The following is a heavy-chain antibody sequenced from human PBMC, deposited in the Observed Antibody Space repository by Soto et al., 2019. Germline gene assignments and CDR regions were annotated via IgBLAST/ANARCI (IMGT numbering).Heavy chain of an antibody. CDR1: GFTFSSYC. V-gene: IGHV3-33*01. J-gene: IGHJ6*02. CDR3: ARGSGYSGYEYYYYYGMDV. D-gene: IGHD5-12*01. Sequence: GGSLRLSCAASGFTFSSYCMHWVRQAPGKGLEWVAVIWYDGSNKYYADSVKGRFTISRDNSKNTLYLQMNSLRAEDTAVYYCARGSGYSGYEYYYYYGMDVWGQETTVTVSS. CDR2: IWYDGSNK.